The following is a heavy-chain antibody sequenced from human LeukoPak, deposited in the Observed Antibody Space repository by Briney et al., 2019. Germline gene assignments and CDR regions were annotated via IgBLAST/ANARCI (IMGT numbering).Heavy chain of an antibody. CDR2: SSGSGGST. CDR1: GFTFSSYA. D-gene: IGHD6-13*01. J-gene: IGHJ4*02. V-gene: IGHV3-23*01. CDR3: AKDWGFSPHISIAAAGFDY. Sequence: GRSLRLSCAASGFTFSSYAMTWVRQATRQGLDWVSASSGSGGSTYYADSVKGRSTISRDNSKNTLYLQTNSLRAEDTAVYYCAKDWGFSPHISIAAAGFDYWGQGTLVTVSS.